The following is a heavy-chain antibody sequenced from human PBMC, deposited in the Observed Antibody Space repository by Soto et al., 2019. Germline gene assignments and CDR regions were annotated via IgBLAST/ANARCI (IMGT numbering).Heavy chain of an antibody. CDR3: ASRKSSPYFDY. D-gene: IGHD3-10*01. Sequence: SETLSLTCTVSGGSISSSFYYWGWIRQPPGKGLEWIGSIYHTGNAYYNPSLKSRVTISVDTSKNQFSLKLTSVTAADAALYYCASRKSSPYFDYWGQGTLVTVSS. J-gene: IGHJ4*02. CDR1: GGSISSSFYY. CDR2: IYHTGNA. V-gene: IGHV4-39*01.